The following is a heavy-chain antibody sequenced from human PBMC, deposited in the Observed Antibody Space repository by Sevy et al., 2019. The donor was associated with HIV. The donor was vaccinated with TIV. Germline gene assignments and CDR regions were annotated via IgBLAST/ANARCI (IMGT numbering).Heavy chain of an antibody. Sequence: SETLSLTCSVSGGSISGYYWSWIRQPPGKGLEWIGYIYHSGSTIYNPSLNSRVTISVDTAKTQFSLKLTSVTAADTAVYYCARRGQLANFYYGMDVWGQGTTVTVSS. D-gene: IGHD3-10*01. J-gene: IGHJ6*02. V-gene: IGHV4-59*12. CDR2: IYHSGST. CDR3: ARRGQLANFYYGMDV. CDR1: GGSISGYY.